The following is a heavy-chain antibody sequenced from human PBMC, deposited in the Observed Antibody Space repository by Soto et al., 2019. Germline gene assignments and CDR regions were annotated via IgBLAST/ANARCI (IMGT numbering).Heavy chain of an antibody. V-gene: IGHV4-34*01. Sequence: SETLSLTCAVYGGSFSDHYWSWSRQPPEKGLEWIGNINYSGSTNYNPSLKSRVTISVDTSKNQFSLKLSSVTAADTAVYFCAKQGRWVILSAHSLLNPWGQVTVITVSS. D-gene: IGHD2-21*01. J-gene: IGHJ5*02. CDR3: AKQGRWVILSAHSLLNP. CDR2: INYSGST. CDR1: GGSFSDHY.